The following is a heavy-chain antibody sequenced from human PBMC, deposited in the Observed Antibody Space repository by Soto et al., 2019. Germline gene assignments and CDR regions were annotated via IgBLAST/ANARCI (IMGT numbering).Heavy chain of an antibody. V-gene: IGHV3-23*01. CDR2: ISGSGGTT. D-gene: IGHD5-18*01. J-gene: IGHJ3*02. Sequence: PGGSLRLSCAASGFTFSTYAMNWVRQAPGKGLEWVSAISGSGGTTYYADSVKGRLTISRDNYENTLYLQMNSLRAEDTAVYYCAKGGYSYGYGTTIPTDAFAIWGQGTMVTVSS. CDR1: GFTFSTYA. CDR3: AKGGYSYGYGTTIPTDAFAI.